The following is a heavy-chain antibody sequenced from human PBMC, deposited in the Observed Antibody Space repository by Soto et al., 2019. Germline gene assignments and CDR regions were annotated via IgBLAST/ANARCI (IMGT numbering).Heavy chain of an antibody. V-gene: IGHV4-59*01. CDR2: IYYSGST. Sequence: TLSLTCTVSGGSIRSYYWSWIRQPPGKGLEWIGYIYYSGSTNYNPSLKSRVTISVDTSKNQFSLKLSSVTAADTAVYYCARATWPLSLGCGGECYPNSFVYLRKGTLV. CDR3: ARATWPLSLGCGGECYPNSFVY. J-gene: IGHJ4*02. D-gene: IGHD2-21*01. CDR1: GGSIRSYY.